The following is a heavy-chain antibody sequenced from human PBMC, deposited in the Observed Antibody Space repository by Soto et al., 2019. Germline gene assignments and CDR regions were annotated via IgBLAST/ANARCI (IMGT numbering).Heavy chain of an antibody. V-gene: IGHV3-23*01. CDR1: GFTFSSYA. CDR3: GVQYDY. CDR2: ISGRTGST. Sequence: EVQVLESGGGLVQPGGSLRLSCAASGFTFSSYAMSWVRQAPGKGLEWVSAISGRTGSTSYADSVKGRFTISRDNSRNTLYLQMNSLRAVDTAVYYCGVQYDYWGQGTLVTVSS. J-gene: IGHJ4*02. D-gene: IGHD1-1*01.